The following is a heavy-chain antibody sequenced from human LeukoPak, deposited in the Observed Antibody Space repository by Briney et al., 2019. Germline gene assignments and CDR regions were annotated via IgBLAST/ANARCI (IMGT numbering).Heavy chain of an antibody. Sequence: GGSLRLSCAACGFTFSDYYMSWIRQAPGKGLEWVSYISSSSSYTNYADSVKGRFTISRDNAKNSLYLQMNSLRAEDTAVYYCARDSPVGDATYYGMDVWGQGTTVTVSS. CDR1: GFTFSDYY. J-gene: IGHJ6*02. CDR3: ARDSPVGDATYYGMDV. D-gene: IGHD4-17*01. CDR2: ISSSSSYT. V-gene: IGHV3-11*05.